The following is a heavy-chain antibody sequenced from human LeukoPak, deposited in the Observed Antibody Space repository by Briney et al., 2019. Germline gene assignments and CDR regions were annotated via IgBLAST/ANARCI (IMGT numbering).Heavy chain of an antibody. J-gene: IGHJ6*03. D-gene: IGHD3/OR15-3a*01. CDR2: ISDTGDNT. CDR1: GFTFSSYV. V-gene: IGHV3-23*01. CDR3: AKPPRPRTYFMDV. Sequence: LPGGSLRLSCAASGFTFSSYVMNWVRQAPGKGLEWVSSISDTGDNTYYADSVKGRFTVSRGNSKNTLYLQMNSLRAEDTAVYYCAKPPRPRTYFMDVWGKGTTVTISS.